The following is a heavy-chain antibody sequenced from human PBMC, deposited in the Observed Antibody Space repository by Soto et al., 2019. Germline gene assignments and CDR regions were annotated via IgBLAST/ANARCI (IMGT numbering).Heavy chain of an antibody. V-gene: IGHV3-33*01. CDR2: IWYDGSNK. J-gene: IGHJ5*02. Sequence: QVQLVESGGGVVQPGRSLRLSCAASGFTFSSYGMHWVRQAPGKGLAWVAVIWYDGSNKYYADSVKGRFTISRDNSKNTLYLQMNSLRAEDTAVYYCARTGIAAAGMGWFDPWGQGTLVTVSS. CDR1: GFTFSSYG. CDR3: ARTGIAAAGMGWFDP. D-gene: IGHD6-13*01.